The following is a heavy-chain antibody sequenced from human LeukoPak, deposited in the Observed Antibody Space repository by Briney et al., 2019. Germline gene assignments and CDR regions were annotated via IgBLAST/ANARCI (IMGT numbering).Heavy chain of an antibody. J-gene: IGHJ5*02. CDR3: ARVKRLPTVWFDP. Sequence: GASVKVSCKASGYAFSGFDINWVCQAPGPGLEWMGWMNPNINKACYAQKFQGRDTLTINTFIGTAYIELSGLTAEDTAVYYGARVKRLPTVWFDPWGQGTLVTVSS. D-gene: IGHD4-17*01. V-gene: IGHV1-8*01. CDR1: GYAFSGFD. CDR2: MNPNINKA.